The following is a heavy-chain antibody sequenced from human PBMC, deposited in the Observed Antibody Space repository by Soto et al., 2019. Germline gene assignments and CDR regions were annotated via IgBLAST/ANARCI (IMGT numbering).Heavy chain of an antibody. D-gene: IGHD1-26*01. CDR1: GYTFTSYD. CDR2: MNPNSGNT. V-gene: IGHV1-8*01. J-gene: IGHJ6*02. Sequence: EASVKVSCKASGYTFTSYDINWVRQATGQGLEWMGWMNPNSGNTGYAQKFQGRVTMTRNTSISTAYMELSSLRSEDTAVYYCAREQGAVPLYGMDVWGQGTTVTVSS. CDR3: AREQGAVPLYGMDV.